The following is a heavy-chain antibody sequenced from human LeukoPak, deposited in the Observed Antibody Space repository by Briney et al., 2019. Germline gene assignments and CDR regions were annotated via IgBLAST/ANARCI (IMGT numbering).Heavy chain of an antibody. CDR3: ARDGYSGYGPNIYFDY. CDR2: IYYSRTT. V-gene: IGHV4-59*01. Sequence: SETLSLTCTVSGASIGSYYWNWIRQPPGKGLQWIGYIYYSRTTNYNPSLKSRVTISIDTSKNQFSLELSSVTAADTAVYYCARDGYSGYGPNIYFDYWGQGTLVTVSS. J-gene: IGHJ4*02. CDR1: GASIGSYY. D-gene: IGHD5-12*01.